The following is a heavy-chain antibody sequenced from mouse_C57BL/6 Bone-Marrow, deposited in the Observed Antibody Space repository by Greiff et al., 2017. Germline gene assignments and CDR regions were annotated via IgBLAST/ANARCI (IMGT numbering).Heavy chain of an antibody. CDR3: RCLYYDYLYAVDY. CDR1: GYTFTGYW. CDR2: ILPGSGST. D-gene: IGHD2-4*01. Sequence: QVQLQQSGAELMKPGASVKLSCKATGYTFTGYWIEWVKPRPGHGLEWIGEILPGSGSTNYNEKFKGKATFTADTSSNTAYMQLSSLTTEDSALFYCRCLYYDYLYAVDYWGQGTSVTGSS. V-gene: IGHV1-9*01. J-gene: IGHJ4*01.